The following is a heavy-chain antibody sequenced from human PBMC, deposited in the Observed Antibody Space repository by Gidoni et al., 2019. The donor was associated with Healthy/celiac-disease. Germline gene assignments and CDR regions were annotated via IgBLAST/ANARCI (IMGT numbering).Heavy chain of an antibody. D-gene: IGHD5-18*01. CDR2: IYYSGST. Sequence: QVQLQESGPGLVKPSETLSLTCTVSGGSISSYYWSWIRQPPGKGLEWIGYIYYSGSTNYNPSLKSRVTISVDTSKNQFSLKLSSVTAADTAVYYCARGGSGYSYGIPQIYYYYGMDVWGQGTTVTVSS. CDR1: GGSISSYY. CDR3: ARGGSGYSYGIPQIYYYYGMDV. J-gene: IGHJ6*02. V-gene: IGHV4-59*01.